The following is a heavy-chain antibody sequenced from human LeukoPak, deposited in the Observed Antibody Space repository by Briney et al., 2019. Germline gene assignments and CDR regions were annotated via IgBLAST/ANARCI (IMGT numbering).Heavy chain of an antibody. CDR3: ARTIFGVFFDP. D-gene: IGHD3-3*01. V-gene: IGHV4-59*01. CDR2: IYYSGST. CDR1: GDSISGFY. J-gene: IGHJ5*02. Sequence: PSETLSLTCTVSGDSISGFYWSWIRQPPGKGLEWIGYIYYSGSTNYNPSLKSRVTISVDTSKNQFSLKLSSVTAADTAVYYCARTIFGVFFDPWGQGTLVTVSS.